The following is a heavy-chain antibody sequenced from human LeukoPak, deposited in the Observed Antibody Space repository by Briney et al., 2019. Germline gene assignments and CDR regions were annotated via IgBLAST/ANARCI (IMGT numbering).Heavy chain of an antibody. J-gene: IGHJ4*02. V-gene: IGHV1-69*13. CDR2: IIPIFGTA. D-gene: IGHD3-3*01. CDR1: GGTFSSYA. CDR3: ARGPSPRDFWSGYYSGYFDS. Sequence: SVKVSCKASGGTFSSYAISWVRQAPGQGLEWMGGIIPIFGTANYAQKFQGRVTITADESTSTAYMELSSLRSEDTAVYYCARGPSPRDFWSGYYSGYFDSWGQGTLVTVSS.